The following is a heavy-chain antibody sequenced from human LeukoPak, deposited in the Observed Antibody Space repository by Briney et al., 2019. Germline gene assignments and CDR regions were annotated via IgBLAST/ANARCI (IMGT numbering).Heavy chain of an antibody. Sequence: ASVKVSCKASGYTFTGYYMHWVRQASGQGLEWMGRINPNNGATNYAQKLQGRVTITGDTSISTAYMELSRLRSDDTAVYYCARDYCSSTSCLFDYWGQGSLVTVSS. CDR1: GYTFTGYY. CDR2: INPNNGAT. CDR3: ARDYCSSTSCLFDY. D-gene: IGHD2-2*01. J-gene: IGHJ4*02. V-gene: IGHV1-2*06.